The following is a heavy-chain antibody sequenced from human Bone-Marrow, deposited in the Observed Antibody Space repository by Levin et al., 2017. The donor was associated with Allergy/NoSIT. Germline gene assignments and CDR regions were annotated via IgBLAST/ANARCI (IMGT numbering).Heavy chain of an antibody. D-gene: IGHD1-1*01. Sequence: GGSLRLSCKGFGYSFTSYWIGWVRQMPGKGLEWMGIIYPGDSDTRYSPSFQGQVTIAADKSISTAYLQWSSLKASDTAMYYCARRGTRDYYYYMDVWGKGTTVTVSS. CDR2: IYPGDSDT. CDR3: ARRGTRDYYYYMDV. J-gene: IGHJ6*03. CDR1: GYSFTSYW. V-gene: IGHV5-51*01.